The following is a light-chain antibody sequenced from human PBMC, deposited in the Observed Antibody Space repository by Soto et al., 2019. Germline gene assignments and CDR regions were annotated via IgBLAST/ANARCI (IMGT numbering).Light chain of an antibody. J-gene: IGLJ1*01. V-gene: IGLV1-47*01. Sequence: QSVLTQPHSASGTPGQRVTISCSGSSSNIGSNYVYWYQQLPGTAPKLLIYRNNQRPSGVPDRFSGSKSDTSASLAISGLRSEDEADYFCATWDYSLSGYVFGTGTQLTVL. CDR1: SSNIGSNY. CDR2: RNN. CDR3: ATWDYSLSGYV.